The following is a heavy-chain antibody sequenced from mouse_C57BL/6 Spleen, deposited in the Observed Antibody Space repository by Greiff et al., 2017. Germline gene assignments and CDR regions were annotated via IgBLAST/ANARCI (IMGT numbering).Heavy chain of an antibody. Sequence: QVQLKQPGAELVKPGASVKMSCKASGYTFTSYWITWVKQRPGQGLEWIGDIYPGSGSTNYNEKFKSKATLTVDTSSSTAYMQLSSLTSEDSAVYYCARGPYYGSSYYAMDYWGQGTSVTVSS. CDR1: GYTFTSYW. CDR2: IYPGSGST. D-gene: IGHD1-1*01. J-gene: IGHJ4*01. V-gene: IGHV1-55*01. CDR3: ARGPYYGSSYYAMDY.